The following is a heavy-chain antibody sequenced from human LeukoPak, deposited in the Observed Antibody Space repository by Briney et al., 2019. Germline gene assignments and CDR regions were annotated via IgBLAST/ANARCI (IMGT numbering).Heavy chain of an antibody. Sequence: SETLSLTCTVSGGSISSGSYYWSWIRQPAGKGLEWIGRIYTSGSTNYNPSLKSRVTISVDTSKNQFSLKLSSVTAADTAVYYCARESIAARALDYWGQGTLVTVSS. CDR2: IYTSGST. J-gene: IGHJ4*02. CDR3: ARESIAARALDY. V-gene: IGHV4-61*02. CDR1: GGSISSGSYY. D-gene: IGHD6-6*01.